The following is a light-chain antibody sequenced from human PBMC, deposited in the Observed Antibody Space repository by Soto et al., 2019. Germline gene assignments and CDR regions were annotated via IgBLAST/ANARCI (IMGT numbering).Light chain of an antibody. CDR3: TAWDDSLNAWL. CDR2: DDY. CDR1: TSNIEENS. J-gene: IGLJ3*02. Sequence: QSVLTQPPSASGTPGQRVTISCSGSTSNIEENSVTWYQRLPGTAPKVLIYDDYQRPSGVPDRFSGSKSGTSASLAISDLQSEDEGDYYCTAWDDSLNAWLFGGGTKVTV. V-gene: IGLV1-44*01.